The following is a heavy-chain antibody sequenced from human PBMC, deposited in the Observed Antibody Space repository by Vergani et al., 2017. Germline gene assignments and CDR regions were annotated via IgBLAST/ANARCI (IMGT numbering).Heavy chain of an antibody. CDR1: GFTLSNYD. D-gene: IGHD3-16*01. CDR2: IQFDGSNQ. CDR3: AKHFRGWGIDY. V-gene: IGHV3-30*02. J-gene: IGHJ4*02. Sequence: QVQLVESGGGVVQRGGSLRLSCATSGFTLSNYDIQWIRQGPGKGLEFVAFIQFDGSNQYYADSVKGRFTLSRDFSKNTLYLQMNSLRTDDTATYYCAKHFRGWGIDYGGQGTQVIVSS.